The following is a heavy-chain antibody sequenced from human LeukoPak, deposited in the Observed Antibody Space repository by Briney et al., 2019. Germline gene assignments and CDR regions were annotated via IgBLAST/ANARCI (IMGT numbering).Heavy chain of an antibody. CDR1: GFTFSKYG. J-gene: IGHJ4*02. V-gene: IGHV3-30*03. Sequence: GGSLRLSCAVSGFTFSKYGMTGVRQAPGKGLEWVAFISYDGSNKYYADSVKGRFTISRDNSKNTLYLQMNSLRAEDTAVYYCARGSGYQLLVAYYFDYWGQGTLVTVSS. CDR3: ARGSGYQLLVAYYFDY. CDR2: ISYDGSNK. D-gene: IGHD2-2*01.